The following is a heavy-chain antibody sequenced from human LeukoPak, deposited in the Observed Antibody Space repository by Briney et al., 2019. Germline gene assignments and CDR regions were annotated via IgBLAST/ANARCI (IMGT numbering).Heavy chain of an antibody. Sequence: SETLSLTCTVSGGSISSYYWSWIRQPPGKGLEWIGYIYYSGSTNYNPSLKSRVTISVDTSKNQFSLKLSSVTAADTAVYYCARDPPYGGYFNWGQGTLVTVSS. V-gene: IGHV4-59*12. CDR1: GGSISSYY. CDR2: IYYSGST. CDR3: ARDPPYGGYFN. J-gene: IGHJ4*02. D-gene: IGHD5-12*01.